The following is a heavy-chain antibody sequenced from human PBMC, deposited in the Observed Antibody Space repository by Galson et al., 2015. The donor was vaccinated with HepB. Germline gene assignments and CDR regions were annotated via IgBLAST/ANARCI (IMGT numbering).Heavy chain of an antibody. J-gene: IGHJ4*02. CDR1: GYTFTSYY. V-gene: IGHV1-46*01. D-gene: IGHD6-19*01. CDR2: INPSGGSS. Sequence: LVKVSCKASGYTFTSYYMHWVRQAPGQGLEWMGIINPSGGSSSYAQKFQGRVTMTRDTSTSTVYMELSSLRSEDTAVYYCAREEWLVLGYWGQGTLVTVSS. CDR3: AREEWLVLGY.